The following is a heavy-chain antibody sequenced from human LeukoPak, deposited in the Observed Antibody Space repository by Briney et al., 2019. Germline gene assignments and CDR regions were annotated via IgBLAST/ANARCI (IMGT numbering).Heavy chain of an antibody. V-gene: IGHV4-59*01. J-gene: IGHJ5*02. CDR1: GGSISSYY. CDR2: MYYSGST. Sequence: SETLSLTCSVSGGSISSYYWSWIRQPPEKGLEWIGYMYYSGSTNYNPSLKSRVTISVDTSKNQFSLKLSSVTAADTAVYYCARGGIAAAGSLWFDPWGQGTLVTVSS. D-gene: IGHD6-13*01. CDR3: ARGGIAAAGSLWFDP.